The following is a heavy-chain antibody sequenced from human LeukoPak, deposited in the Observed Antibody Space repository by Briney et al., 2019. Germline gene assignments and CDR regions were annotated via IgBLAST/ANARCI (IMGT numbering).Heavy chain of an antibody. D-gene: IGHD6-19*01. J-gene: IGHJ4*02. CDR3: ARDLSIAVAGTRFDY. CDR1: GFTFSSYS. V-gene: IGHV3-21*01. CDR2: ISSSSSYI. Sequence: GGSLRLSCAASGFTFSSYSMNWVRQAPGKGLEWVSSISSSSSYIYYADSVKGRFTISRDNAKNSLYLQVNSLRAEDTAVYYCARDLSIAVAGTRFDYWGQGTLVTVSS.